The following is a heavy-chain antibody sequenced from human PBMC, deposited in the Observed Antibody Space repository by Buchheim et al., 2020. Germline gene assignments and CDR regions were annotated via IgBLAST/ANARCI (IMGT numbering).Heavy chain of an antibody. CDR3: ARGRADSSAYSPPFDY. Sequence: QVQLVQSGAEVKKPGSSVKVSCKASGGTFSRYAISWVRQAPGQGLEWMGGIIPLFGTANYAQKFQGRVRITADESTSTVYMELSSLRSEDTAIYFCARGRADSSAYSPPFDYWGQGT. CDR1: GGTFSRYA. CDR2: IIPLFGTA. J-gene: IGHJ4*02. V-gene: IGHV1-69*01. D-gene: IGHD3-22*01.